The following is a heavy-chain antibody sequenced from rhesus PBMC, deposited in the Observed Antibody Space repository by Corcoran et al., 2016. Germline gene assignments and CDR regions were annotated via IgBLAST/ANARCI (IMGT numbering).Heavy chain of an antibody. CDR1: GASISSNW. J-gene: IGHJ4*01. V-gene: IGHV4-80*01. Sequence: QVQLQESGPGLVKPSETLSLTCTVSGASISSNWWSWIRQPHGKGLEWIGEINGHSGTTNYNPSLKSRVTISKDASKNQFSLKLSSVTAADTAVYYCARDEYVDYWGQGVLVTVSS. CDR2: INGHSGTT. CDR3: ARDEYVDY. D-gene: IGHD3-9*01.